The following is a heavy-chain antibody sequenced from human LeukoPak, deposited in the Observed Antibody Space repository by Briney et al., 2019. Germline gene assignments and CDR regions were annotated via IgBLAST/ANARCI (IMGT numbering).Heavy chain of an antibody. CDR3: ARRRDEGFDI. CDR1: GYTFSSYY. V-gene: IGHV1-46*01. J-gene: IGHJ3*02. Sequence: GASVKVSCKASGYTFSSYYPHWVRQAPGQGLEWMGIINPSGGATNYAQKFQGRVTLTRDTSTGTVYMELSSLISEDTAVYYCARRRDEGFDIWGQGTLVTVSS. CDR2: INPSGGAT.